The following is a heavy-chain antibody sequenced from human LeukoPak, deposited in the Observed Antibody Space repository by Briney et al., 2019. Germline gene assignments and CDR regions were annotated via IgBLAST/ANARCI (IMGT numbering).Heavy chain of an antibody. CDR1: GFTFSSFG. Sequence: RAGGSLRLSCAASGFTFSSFGIHWVRQAPGKGLEWVSSISSSSSYIYYADSVKGRFTISRDNAKNSLYLQMNSLRAEDTAVYYCARGLRGFGEFPDYWGQGTLVTVSS. CDR2: ISSSSSYI. D-gene: IGHD3-10*01. J-gene: IGHJ4*02. V-gene: IGHV3-21*01. CDR3: ARGLRGFGEFPDY.